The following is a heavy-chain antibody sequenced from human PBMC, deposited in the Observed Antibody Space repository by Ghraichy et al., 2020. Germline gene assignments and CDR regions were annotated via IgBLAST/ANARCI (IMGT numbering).Heavy chain of an antibody. CDR3: ARDVPGDGIDY. CDR2: INSDGRST. D-gene: IGHD3-10*02. J-gene: IGHJ4*02. V-gene: IGHV3-74*01. CDR1: GFTFSSNW. Sequence: GGSLRLSCAASGFTFSSNWMHWARQVPGKGLVWVSHINSDGRSTSYADSVKGRFTISRDNAKNTLYLQMNSLRAEDTAVYYCARDVPGDGIDYWGQGTLVTVSS.